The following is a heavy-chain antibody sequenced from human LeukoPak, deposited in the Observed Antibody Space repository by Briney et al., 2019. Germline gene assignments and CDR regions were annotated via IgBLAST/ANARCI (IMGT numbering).Heavy chain of an antibody. D-gene: IGHD5-18*01. J-gene: IGHJ4*02. CDR1: GFTVSSNY. V-gene: IGHV3-53*04. CDR2: IYSGGST. CDR3: ARDLAMVE. Sequence: GGSLRLSCAASGFTVSSNYMSWVRQAPGKGLEWVSVIYSGGSTYYADSVKGRFTIPRHNSKNTLYLQMNSLRAEDTAVYYCARDLAMVEWGQGTLVTVSS.